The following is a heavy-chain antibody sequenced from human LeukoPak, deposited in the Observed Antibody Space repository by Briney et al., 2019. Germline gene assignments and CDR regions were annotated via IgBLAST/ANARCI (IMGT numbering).Heavy chain of an antibody. J-gene: IGHJ6*03. CDR3: ARGTPLYYYYMDV. CDR1: GYSISSGYY. V-gene: IGHV4-38-2*02. D-gene: IGHD1-14*01. CDR2: IYHSGST. Sequence: SETLSLTCTVSGYSISSGYYWGWIRQPPGKGLEWIGSIYHSGSTYYNPSLKSRVTISADTSKNQFSLKLSSVTAADTAVYYCARGTPLYYYYMDVWGKGTTVTVSS.